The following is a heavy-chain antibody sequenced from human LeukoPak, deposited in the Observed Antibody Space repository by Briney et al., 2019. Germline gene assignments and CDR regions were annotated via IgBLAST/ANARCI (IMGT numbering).Heavy chain of an antibody. Sequence: GGSLRLSRAASGFTFSSYGMHWVRQAPGKGLEWVAVIWYDGSNKYYADSVKGRFTISRDNSKNTLYLQMNSLRAEDTAVYYRARELARNFDYWGQGTLVTVSS. V-gene: IGHV3-33*01. CDR2: IWYDGSNK. CDR3: ARELARNFDY. D-gene: IGHD1-1*01. CDR1: GFTFSSYG. J-gene: IGHJ4*02.